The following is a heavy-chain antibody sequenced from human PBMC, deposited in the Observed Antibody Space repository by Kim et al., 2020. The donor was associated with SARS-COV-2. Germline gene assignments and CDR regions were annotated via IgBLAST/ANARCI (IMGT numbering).Heavy chain of an antibody. V-gene: IGHV4-39*01. CDR2: IYYSGST. CDR3: ARLSGGSKNVHY. D-gene: IGHD2-15*01. J-gene: IGHJ4*02. Sequence: SETLSLTCTVSGGSISSSSYYWGWIRQPPGKGLEWIGSIYYSGSTYYNPSLKSRVTISVDTSKNQFSLKLSSVTAADTAVYYCARLSGGSKNVHYWGQGTLVTVSS. CDR1: GGSISSSSYY.